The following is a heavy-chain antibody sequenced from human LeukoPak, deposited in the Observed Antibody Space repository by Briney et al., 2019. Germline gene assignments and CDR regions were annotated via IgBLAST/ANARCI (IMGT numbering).Heavy chain of an antibody. CDR2: INHSGST. Sequence: SETLSLTCAVYGGSFSGYCWSWIRQPPGKGLEWIGEINHSGSTNYNPSLKSRVTISVDTSKNQFSLKLSSVTAADTAVYYCARGPSYGPFDYWGQGTLVTVSS. CDR1: GGSFSGYC. V-gene: IGHV4-34*01. J-gene: IGHJ4*02. D-gene: IGHD4-17*01. CDR3: ARGPSYGPFDY.